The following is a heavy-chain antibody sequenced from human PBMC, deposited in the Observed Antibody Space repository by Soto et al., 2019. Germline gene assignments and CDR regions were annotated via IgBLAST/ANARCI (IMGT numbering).Heavy chain of an antibody. CDR2: IYYSGST. CDR1: GFTLSSYA. Sequence: PGGSLRLSCAASGFTLSSYAMSWVRQAPGKGLEWIGYIYYSGSTNYNPSLKSRLTISVDTSKNQFSLKVRSVTAADTAVYYCSRHGRFGSSFYYFDYWGQGTPVTVSS. CDR3: SRHGRFGSSFYYFDY. J-gene: IGHJ4*02. D-gene: IGHD3-10*01. V-gene: IGHV4-59*01.